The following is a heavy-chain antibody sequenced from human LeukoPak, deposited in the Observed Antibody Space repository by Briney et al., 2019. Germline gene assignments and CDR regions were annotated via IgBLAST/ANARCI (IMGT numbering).Heavy chain of an antibody. CDR2: IYYSGST. CDR3: ARELGATEFDP. D-gene: IGHD1-26*01. J-gene: IGHJ5*02. V-gene: IGHV4-59*12. CDR1: GASISSYY. Sequence: SETLPLTCTVSGASISSYYWSWIRQPPGKGLEWIGYIYYSGSTNYNPSLKSRVTISVDTSKNQFSLKLSSVTAADTAVYYCARELGATEFDPWGQGTLVTVSS.